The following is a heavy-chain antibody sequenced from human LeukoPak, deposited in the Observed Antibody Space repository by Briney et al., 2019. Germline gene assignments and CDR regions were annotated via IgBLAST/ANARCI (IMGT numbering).Heavy chain of an antibody. CDR2: INPSGGST. V-gene: IGHV1-46*01. D-gene: IGHD6-6*01. CDR3: ARAEQLAEFDY. Sequence: ASVKVSCKASGYTFTSYYMHWVRQAPGQGLERMGIINPSGGSTSYAQKFQGRVTMTRDTSTSTVYMELSSLRSEDTAVYYCARAEQLAEFDYWGQGTLVTVSS. J-gene: IGHJ4*02. CDR1: GYTFTSYY.